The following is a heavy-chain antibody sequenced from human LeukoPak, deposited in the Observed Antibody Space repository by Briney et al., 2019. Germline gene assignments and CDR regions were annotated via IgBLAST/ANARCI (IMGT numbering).Heavy chain of an antibody. CDR2: IKQDGSEK. CDR3: AREYSGYVGYYYYYMDV. CDR1: GFTFSNAW. V-gene: IGHV3-7*01. D-gene: IGHD5-12*01. Sequence: PGGSLRLSCAASGFTFSNAWMSWVRQAPGKGLEWVANIKQDGSEKYYVDSVKGRFTISRDNAKNSLYLQMNSLRAEDTAVYYCAREYSGYVGYYYYYMDVWGKGTTVTVSS. J-gene: IGHJ6*03.